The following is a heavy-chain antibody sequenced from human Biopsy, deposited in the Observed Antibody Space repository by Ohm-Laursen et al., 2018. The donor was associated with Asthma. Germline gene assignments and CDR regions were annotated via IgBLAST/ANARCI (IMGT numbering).Heavy chain of an antibody. D-gene: IGHD3-9*01. V-gene: IGHV1-3*04. J-gene: IGHJ3*01. CDR3: ARTYYDFLTGQVKDVFGV. Sequence: ASVKVSCKVSGYNFISFAIHWVRQAPGQRLEWMGWVNTGNGDTKYSQKFQGRITITRDTSASTAYMELRSLRSEDTATYYCARTYYDFLTGQVKDVFGVWGQGTMVTVSS. CDR1: GYNFISFA. CDR2: VNTGNGDT.